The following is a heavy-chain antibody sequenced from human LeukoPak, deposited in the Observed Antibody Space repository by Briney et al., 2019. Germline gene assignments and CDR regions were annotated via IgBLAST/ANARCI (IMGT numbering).Heavy chain of an antibody. J-gene: IGHJ3*02. CDR1: GGSISSYY. CDR2: IYTSGST. V-gene: IGHV4-4*07. Sequence: PSETLSLTCTVSGGSISSYYWSWIRQPAGKGLEWIGRIYTSGSTNYNPSLKSRVTMSVDTSKNQFSLKLSSVTAADTAVYYCAREPPTVTSKNDAFDIWSHGTMVTVSS. CDR3: AREPPTVTSKNDAFDI. D-gene: IGHD4-11*01.